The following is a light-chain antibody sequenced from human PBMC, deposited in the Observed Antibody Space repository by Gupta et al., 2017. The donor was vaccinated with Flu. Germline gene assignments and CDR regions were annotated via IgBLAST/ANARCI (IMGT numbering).Light chain of an antibody. Sequence: EVVLTQSPATLSLSPGERATLSCRTSQSVSSYLAWYQQKPGQAPRLLIYDASNRATGIPARFSGSGSGTDFTRTISSLEPEDFAVYYCQQRQYWPPITFGQGTRLEIK. J-gene: IGKJ5*01. CDR2: DAS. V-gene: IGKV3-11*01. CDR1: QSVSSY. CDR3: QQRQYWPPIT.